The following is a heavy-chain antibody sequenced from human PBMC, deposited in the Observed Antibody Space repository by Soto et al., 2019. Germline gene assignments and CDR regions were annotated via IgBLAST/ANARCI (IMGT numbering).Heavy chain of an antibody. CDR3: AREADFASSGYVLDY. CDR1: GFTFSRYS. D-gene: IGHD3-22*01. CDR2: VTSSSSSM. J-gene: IGHJ4*02. Sequence: GGSLRLSCAASGFTFSRYSMNWVRQAPGKGLEWVSSVTSSSSSMFYADSVKGRFTISRDDAKESLFLQMNSLRADDTAVYYCAREADFASSGYVLDYWGQGTLVTVSS. V-gene: IGHV3-21*01.